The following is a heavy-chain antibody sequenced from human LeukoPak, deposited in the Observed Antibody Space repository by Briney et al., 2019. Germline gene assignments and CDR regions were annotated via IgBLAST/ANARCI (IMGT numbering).Heavy chain of an antibody. CDR2: IKQDESEK. CDR1: GFTFRNYW. J-gene: IGHJ4*02. V-gene: IGHV3-7*01. Sequence: GGSLRLSCVASGFTFRNYWMSWVRQAPGKGLEWVANIKQDESEKYYVDSVKGRFTISRDNARNSLYLQMNSLRVEDTAMYYCTRGFDISDYWGQGTVVTVSS. CDR3: TRGFDISDY. D-gene: IGHD3-9*01.